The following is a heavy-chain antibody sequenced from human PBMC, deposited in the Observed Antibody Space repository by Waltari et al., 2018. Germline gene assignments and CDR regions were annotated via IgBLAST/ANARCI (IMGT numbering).Heavy chain of an antibody. J-gene: IGHJ4*02. CDR3: TTSPDFWSGYYPFDY. CDR2: IKSNSDGGTV. Sequence: EVQLEESGGGLVKPGGSLRLSCAASGFTLGNVWMSWVRQAPGKGLGCVGRIKSNSDGGTVEYAAPVKGRFTILRDDLKNTLYLEMNSLKTEDTAMYYCTTSPDFWSGYYPFDYWGQGTLVTVSS. V-gene: IGHV3-15*05. D-gene: IGHD3-3*01. CDR1: GFTLGNVW.